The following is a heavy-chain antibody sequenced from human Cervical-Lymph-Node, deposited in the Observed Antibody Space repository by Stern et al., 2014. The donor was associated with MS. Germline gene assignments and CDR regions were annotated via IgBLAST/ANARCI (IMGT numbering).Heavy chain of an antibody. D-gene: IGHD5-12*01. CDR3: ARSSGYSGYDWVDY. CDR2: VYYNGST. V-gene: IGHV4-59*01. Sequence: QLQLQEPGPGLVKPSEPLSLTCSVSGGTISSFYWSWIRQPPGRGLDWIGFVYYNGSTKYNPSLKSRVTISIDTSKNQFSLRLRSVTPADTAMYYCARSSGYSGYDWVDYWGQGTLVTVSS. J-gene: IGHJ4*02. CDR1: GGTISSFY.